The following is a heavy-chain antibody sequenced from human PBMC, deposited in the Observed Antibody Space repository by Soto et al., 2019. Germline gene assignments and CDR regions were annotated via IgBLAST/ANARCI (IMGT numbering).Heavy chain of an antibody. CDR3: AHRGEVATIISDAFDI. J-gene: IGHJ3*02. Sequence: QITLKESGPTLVNPTQTLTLTCTFSGISLSTDAVGVAWIRQPPGKALEWHALIYWDDDKRYSPSLKSRLTIIKDTSKNQVVLTMTNMDPVDTATYYCAHRGEVATIISDAFDIWGPGTSVTVSS. CDR1: GISLSTDAVG. D-gene: IGHD5-12*01. V-gene: IGHV2-5*02. CDR2: IYWDDDK.